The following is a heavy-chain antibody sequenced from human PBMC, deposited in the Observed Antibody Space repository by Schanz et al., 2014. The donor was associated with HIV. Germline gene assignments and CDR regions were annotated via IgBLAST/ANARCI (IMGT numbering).Heavy chain of an antibody. D-gene: IGHD2-2*01. CDR3: ARDGAMAFSLGMDV. CDR1: GFTFSSYG. CDR2: ISYDGSDK. V-gene: IGHV3-30*03. Sequence: QVQLVESGGRVVQPGRSLRLSCAASGFTFSSYGMHWVRQAPGKGLEWVAVISYDGSDKYHADSVKGRFTISRDNSKNTLYLQMNRMRTEDTAVYYCARDGAMAFSLGMDVWGQGTTVTVSS. J-gene: IGHJ6*02.